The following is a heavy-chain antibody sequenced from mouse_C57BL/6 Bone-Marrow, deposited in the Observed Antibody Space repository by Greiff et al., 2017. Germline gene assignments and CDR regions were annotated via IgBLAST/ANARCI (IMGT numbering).Heavy chain of an antibody. CDR2: IYPGGGYT. CDR1: GYTFTNYW. D-gene: IGHD4-1*01. CDR3: ARAPNWVYFDY. J-gene: IGHJ2*01. V-gene: IGHV1-63*01. Sequence: VKLQETGAELVRPGTSVKMSCKASGYTFTNYWIGWAKQRPGHGLEWIGDIYPGGGYTNYNEKFKGKATLTADKSSSTAYMQFSSLTSEVSAIYYCARAPNWVYFDYWGQGTTLTVSS.